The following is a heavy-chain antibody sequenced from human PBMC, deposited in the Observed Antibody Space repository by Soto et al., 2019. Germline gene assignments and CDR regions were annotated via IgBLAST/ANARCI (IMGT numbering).Heavy chain of an antibody. CDR2: ISNDGSNE. CDR3: AKGEVRGIIPSYFDY. V-gene: IGHV3-30*18. J-gene: IGHJ4*02. Sequence: GGSLRLSCAGSGFTFRWFGMNWVRQAPGKGLEWVARISNDGSNEYYVDSVKGRFTISRDNSKNTLYLQMDSLRAEDTAVYYCAKGEVRGIIPSYFDYWGLGTLVTAPQ. CDR1: GFTFRWFG. D-gene: IGHD3-10*01.